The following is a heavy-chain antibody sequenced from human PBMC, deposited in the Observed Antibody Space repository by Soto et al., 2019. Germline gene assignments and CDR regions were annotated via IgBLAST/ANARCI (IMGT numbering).Heavy chain of an antibody. CDR3: ARTDRYFDWLLSREGVDY. J-gene: IGHJ4*02. CDR2: ISSSGSTI. Sequence: QVQLVESGGGLVKPGGSLRLSCAASGFTFSDYYMSWIRQAPGKGLEWVSYISSSGSTIYYADSVKGRFTISRDNAKNSLYLQMNSLRAEDTAVYYCARTDRYFDWLLSREGVDYWGQGTLVTVSS. D-gene: IGHD3-9*01. CDR1: GFTFSDYY. V-gene: IGHV3-11*01.